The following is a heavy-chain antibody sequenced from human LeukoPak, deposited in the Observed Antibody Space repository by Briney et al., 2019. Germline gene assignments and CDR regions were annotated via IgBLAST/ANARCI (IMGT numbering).Heavy chain of an antibody. CDR3: ARDRGGGVDY. Sequence: SETLSLTCAVSGGSISSGGYSWSWIRQPPGKGLEWIGYIYHSGSTYYNPSLKSRVTTSVDRSKNQFSLKLSSVTAADTAVYYCARDRGGGVDYWGQGTLVTVSS. D-gene: IGHD2-15*01. V-gene: IGHV4-30-2*01. CDR1: GGSISSGGYS. CDR2: IYHSGST. J-gene: IGHJ4*02.